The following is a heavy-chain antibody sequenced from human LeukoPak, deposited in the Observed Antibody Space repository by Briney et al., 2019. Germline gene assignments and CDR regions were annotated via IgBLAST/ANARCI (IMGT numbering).Heavy chain of an antibody. Sequence: GGSLRLSCAASGFTFSGYGMHWVRQAPGKGLEWVAFIRYDGSNKFYADSVKGRFTISRDNSKTTLYLQMNSLRPDDTAVYYCAKDQTDFVVWGRGTLVSVSS. CDR2: IRYDGSNK. V-gene: IGHV3-30*02. CDR3: AKDQTDFVV. CDR1: GFTFSGYG. J-gene: IGHJ2*01.